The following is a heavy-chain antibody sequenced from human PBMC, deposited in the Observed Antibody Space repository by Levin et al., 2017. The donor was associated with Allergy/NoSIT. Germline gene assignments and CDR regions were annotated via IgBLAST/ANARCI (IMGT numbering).Heavy chain of an antibody. CDR2: ISGSGGST. CDR3: AKDRTSSTSIAVADDAFDI. CDR1: GFTFSSYA. J-gene: IGHJ3*02. V-gene: IGHV3-23*01. Sequence: GESLKISCAASGFTFSSYAMSWVRQAPGKGLEWVSAISGSGGSTYYADSVKGRFTISRDNSKNTLYLQMNSLRAEDTAVYYCAKDRTSSTSIAVADDAFDIWGQGTMVTVSS. D-gene: IGHD6-19*01.